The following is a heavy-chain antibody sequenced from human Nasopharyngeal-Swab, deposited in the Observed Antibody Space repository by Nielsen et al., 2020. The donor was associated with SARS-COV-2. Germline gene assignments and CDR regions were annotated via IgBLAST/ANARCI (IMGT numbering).Heavy chain of an antibody. J-gene: IGHJ6*02. V-gene: IGHV4-34*01. CDR3: ARGGGATRKSSSSVGYYYYGMDV. D-gene: IGHD6-6*01. CDR1: GGSFSGYY. Sequence: SETLSLTCSVYGGSFSGYYSSWIRQPPGKGLEWIGEINHSGSTNYNPSLKRRVTISVDTSKNQFTLKLGSVTAADTAVYYCARGGGATRKSSSSVGYYYYGMDVWGQGTTVTVSS. CDR2: INHSGST.